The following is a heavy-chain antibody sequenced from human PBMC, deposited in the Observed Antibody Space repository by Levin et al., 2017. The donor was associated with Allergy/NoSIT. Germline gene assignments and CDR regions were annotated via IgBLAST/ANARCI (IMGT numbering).Heavy chain of an antibody. CDR3: ARTPSRSWFDP. J-gene: IGHJ5*02. D-gene: IGHD2-2*01. Sequence: LSLTCAASGLTFSDYYMSWIRQAPGKGLEWVSYISSSGSTIYYADSVKGRFTISRDNAKNSLYLQMNSLRAEDTAVYYCARTPSRSWFDPWGQGTLVTVSS. CDR2: ISSSGSTI. CDR1: GLTFSDYY. V-gene: IGHV3-11*01.